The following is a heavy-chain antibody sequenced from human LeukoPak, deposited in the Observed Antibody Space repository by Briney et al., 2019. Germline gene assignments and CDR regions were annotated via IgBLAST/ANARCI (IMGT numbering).Heavy chain of an antibody. Sequence: GGSLRLSCAASGFTFSNHGMSWVRQAPGKGLEWVSTISGSGDNTYYADSVKGRFTISRDNSKNTLYLQMNSLRAEDTAVYYCAIHTVTTYYWGQGTLVTVSS. CDR3: AIHTVTTYY. V-gene: IGHV3-23*01. CDR2: ISGSGDNT. D-gene: IGHD4-17*01. J-gene: IGHJ4*02. CDR1: GFTFSNHG.